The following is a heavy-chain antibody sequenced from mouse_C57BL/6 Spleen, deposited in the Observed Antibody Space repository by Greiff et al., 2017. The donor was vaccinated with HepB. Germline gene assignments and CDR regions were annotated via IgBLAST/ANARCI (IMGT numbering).Heavy chain of an antibody. D-gene: IGHD1-1*01. V-gene: IGHV1-80*01. CDR3: ASHYYGSSSFAY. CDR1: GYAFSSYW. Sequence: VQLQQSGAELVKPGASVKISCKASGYAFSSYWMNWVKQRPGKGLEWIGQIYPGDGDTNYNGKFKGKATLTADKSSSTADMQLSSLTSDDSAVYFGASHYYGSSSFAYWGQGTLVTVSS. J-gene: IGHJ3*01. CDR2: IYPGDGDT.